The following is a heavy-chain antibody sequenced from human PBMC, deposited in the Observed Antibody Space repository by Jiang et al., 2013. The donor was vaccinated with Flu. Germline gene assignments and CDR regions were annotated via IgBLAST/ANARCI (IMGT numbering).Heavy chain of an antibody. Sequence: EVKKPGSSVKVSCKASGGTFSSYAISWVRQAPGQGLEWMGWINPNSGGTNYAQKFQGWVTMTRDTSISTAYMELSRLRSDDTAVYYCARDRRRYSSGWYVGSVYFDYWGQGTLVTVSS. J-gene: IGHJ4*02. CDR3: ARDRRRYSSGWYVGSVYFDY. D-gene: IGHD6-19*01. CDR2: INPNSGGT. CDR1: GGTFSSYA. V-gene: IGHV1-2*04.